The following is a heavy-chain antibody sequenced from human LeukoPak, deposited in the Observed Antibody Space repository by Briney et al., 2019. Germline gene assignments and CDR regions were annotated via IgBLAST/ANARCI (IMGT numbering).Heavy chain of an antibody. CDR2: FSRTGDTT. V-gene: IGHV3-23*01. J-gene: IGHJ3*01. D-gene: IGHD6-25*01. Sequence: GGSLRLSCAASGFTFSNYAMSWVRQAPGKGLEWVSTFSRTGDTTFYADSVKGRFTLSRDNSKNTLYLQMNTLRAEDTAVYFFGKNLSALAATSAFIVGGQGTWSPPLQ. CDR1: GFTFSNYA. CDR3: GKNLSALAATSAFIV.